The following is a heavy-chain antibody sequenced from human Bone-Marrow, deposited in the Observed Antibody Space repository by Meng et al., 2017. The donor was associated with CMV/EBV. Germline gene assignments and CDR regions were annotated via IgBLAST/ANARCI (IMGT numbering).Heavy chain of an antibody. V-gene: IGHV3-15*01. Sequence: GGSLRLSCAASGFTFSSYAMSWVRQAPGKGLEWVGRIKSKTDGGTTDYAAPVKGRFTISRDDSKNTLYLQMNSLKTEDTAVYYCTTDGIVVVPAAIDYWGQGTLVTVSS. D-gene: IGHD2-2*02. CDR3: TTDGIVVVPAAIDY. J-gene: IGHJ4*02. CDR1: GFTFSSYA. CDR2: IKSKTDGGTT.